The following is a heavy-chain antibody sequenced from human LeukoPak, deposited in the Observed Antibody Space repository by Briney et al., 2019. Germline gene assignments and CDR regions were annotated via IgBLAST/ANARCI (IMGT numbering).Heavy chain of an antibody. CDR1: GGTFSSYA. D-gene: IGHD3-3*01. CDR2: IIPIFGTA. Sequence: ASVKVSCKASGGTFSSYAISWVRQAPGQGLEWMGGIIPIFGTANYAQKFQGRVTITADESTSTAYMELSSLRSEDTAVYYCARGPGRITIFGVVPSYFDYWGQGTLVTVSS. J-gene: IGHJ4*02. CDR3: ARGPGRITIFGVVPSYFDY. V-gene: IGHV1-69*13.